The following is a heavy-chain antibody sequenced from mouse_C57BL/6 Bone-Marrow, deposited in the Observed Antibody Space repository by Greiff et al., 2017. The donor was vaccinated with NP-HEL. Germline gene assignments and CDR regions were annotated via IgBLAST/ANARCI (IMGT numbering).Heavy chain of an antibody. Sequence: VQGVESGPELVKPGASVKISCKASGYAFSSSWMNWVKQRPGKGLEWIGRIYPGDGDTNYNGKFKGKATLTADKSSSTAYMQLSSLTSEDSAVYFGARGRVTTCEFAYWGQGTLVTVSA. CDR3: ARGRVTTCEFAY. J-gene: IGHJ3*01. V-gene: IGHV1-82*01. D-gene: IGHD2-2*01. CDR2: IYPGDGDT. CDR1: GYAFSSSW.